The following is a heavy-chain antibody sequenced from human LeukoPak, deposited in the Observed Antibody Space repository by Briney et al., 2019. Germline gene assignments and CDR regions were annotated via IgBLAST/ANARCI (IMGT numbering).Heavy chain of an antibody. CDR3: AREGFDPTFDI. CDR2: ISYDGSNK. Sequence: GGSLRLSCAASGFTFSSYAMHWVRQAPGKGLEWVAVISYDGSNKYYADSVKGRFTISRDNSKNTLYLQMNSLRAEDTAVYYCAREGFDPTFDIWGQGTMVTVSS. CDR1: GFTFSSYA. J-gene: IGHJ3*02. V-gene: IGHV3-30-3*01.